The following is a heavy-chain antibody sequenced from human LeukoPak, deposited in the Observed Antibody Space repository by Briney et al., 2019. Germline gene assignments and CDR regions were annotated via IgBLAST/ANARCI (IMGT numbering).Heavy chain of an antibody. D-gene: IGHD5-18*01. CDR3: ARVRGYSYGYCDY. CDR1: GGSISTNNYY. V-gene: IGHV4-39*02. J-gene: IGHJ4*02. CDR2: IYHSGST. Sequence: PSETLSLTCTVSGGSISTNNYYWGWIRQPPGEGLEWIGTIYHSGSTYYKPSLKSRVTISVDTSENHLSLRLSSVTAADTAVYYCARVRGYSYGYCDYWGQGTLVTVSS.